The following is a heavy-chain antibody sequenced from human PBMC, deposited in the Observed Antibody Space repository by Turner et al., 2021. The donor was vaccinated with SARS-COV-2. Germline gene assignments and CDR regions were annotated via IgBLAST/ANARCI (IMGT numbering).Heavy chain of an antibody. CDR3: AKRDFADSNGYAPLFDY. D-gene: IGHD3-22*01. CDR2: ISGSSFTT. J-gene: IGHJ4*02. Sequence: EVQLLESGGGLVQPGGSLRLSCADSGLTFSNYAMTWVRQTPGKGLEWVSGISGSSFTTYYADPAKGRFTISRDNAKNTLYLQMNSLRVEDTAVYYCAKRDFADSNGYAPLFDYWGQGTLVTVSS. V-gene: IGHV3-23*01. CDR1: GLTFSNYA.